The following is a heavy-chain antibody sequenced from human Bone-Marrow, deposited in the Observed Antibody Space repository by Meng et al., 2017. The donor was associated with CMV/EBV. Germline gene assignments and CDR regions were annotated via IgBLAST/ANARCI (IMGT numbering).Heavy chain of an antibody. Sequence: GGSLRLSCAASGFHYSGYWMSWVRQAPGKGLEWVANIKYHGTEKYYVDSVKGRFTISRDNAENSLFLQMNSLRAEDTAVYYCARELSAADYYFDYWGLGTLVTVS. CDR3: ARELSAADYYFDY. CDR2: IKYHGTEK. V-gene: IGHV3-7*01. D-gene: IGHD6-13*01. CDR1: GFHYSGYW. J-gene: IGHJ4*02.